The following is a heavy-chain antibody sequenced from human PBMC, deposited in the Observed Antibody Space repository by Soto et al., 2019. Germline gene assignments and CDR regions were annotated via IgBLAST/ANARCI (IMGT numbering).Heavy chain of an antibody. CDR1: GFTFSSYW. Sequence: GGSLRLSCAASGFTFSSYWMSWVRQAPGKGLEWVANIKQDGSEKYYVDSVKGRFTISRDNAKNSVYLQMNSLRVEDTAVYYCARDVPHNWFDSWGQGTLVTVSS. CDR2: IKQDGSEK. V-gene: IGHV3-7*01. J-gene: IGHJ5*01. D-gene: IGHD3-10*02. CDR3: ARDVPHNWFDS.